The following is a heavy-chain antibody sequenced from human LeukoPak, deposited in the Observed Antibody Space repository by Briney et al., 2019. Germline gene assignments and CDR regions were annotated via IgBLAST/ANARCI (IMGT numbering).Heavy chain of an antibody. CDR3: ARGLNSSGYSDYFDY. CDR1: GGSFSGYY. D-gene: IGHD3-22*01. V-gene: IGHV4-34*01. CDR2: INHSGST. Sequence: PSETLSLTCAVHGGSFSGYYWSWIRQPPGKGLEWIGEINHSGSTNYNPSLKSRVTISVDTSKNQFSLKLSSVTAADTAVYYCARGLNSSGYSDYFDYWGQGTLVTVSS. J-gene: IGHJ4*02.